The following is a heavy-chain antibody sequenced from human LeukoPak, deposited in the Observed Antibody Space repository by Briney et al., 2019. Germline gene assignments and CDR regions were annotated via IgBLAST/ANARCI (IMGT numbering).Heavy chain of an antibody. CDR1: GFTFSSYG. J-gene: IGHJ4*02. CDR3: AKDRLDEISSGCFDY. CDR2: ISYDGSNK. D-gene: IGHD3-22*01. V-gene: IGHV3-30*18. Sequence: GRTLRLSCAASGFTFSSYGMHWVRQAPGKGLERVAVISYDGSNKYYADSVKGRFTISRDNSKNTLYLQMNSLRAEDTAVYYCAKDRLDEISSGCFDYWGQGTLVTVSS.